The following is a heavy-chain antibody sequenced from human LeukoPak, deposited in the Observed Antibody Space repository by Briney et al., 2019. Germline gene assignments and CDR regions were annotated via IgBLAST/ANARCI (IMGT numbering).Heavy chain of an antibody. CDR3: ATEDDYGDYVSWFDP. J-gene: IGHJ5*02. CDR2: IKQAGSEK. V-gene: IGHV3-7*01. D-gene: IGHD4-17*01. CDR1: GFTFSSYW. Sequence: GGSLRLSCAASGFTFSSYWMSWVRQAPGKGLEWVANIKQAGSEKYYVDSVKGRFTISRDNAKNSLYLQMNSLRAEDTAVYYCATEDDYGDYVSWFDPWGQGTLVTVSS.